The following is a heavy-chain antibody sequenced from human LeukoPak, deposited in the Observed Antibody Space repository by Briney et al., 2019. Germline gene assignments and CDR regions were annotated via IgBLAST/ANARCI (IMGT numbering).Heavy chain of an antibody. CDR3: ARASDPWLQLT. V-gene: IGHV3-7*05. CDR1: GFTFSNYW. CDR2: IKQDGSEK. D-gene: IGHD5-24*01. Sequence: PGGSLRLSCAASGFTFSNYWMIWVRQAPGKGLEWVGNIKQDGSEKRYADSVRGRFSISKDDAQTSWYLQVNSLRAEDTAVYYCARASDPWLQLTWGQGTLVTVSS. J-gene: IGHJ4*02.